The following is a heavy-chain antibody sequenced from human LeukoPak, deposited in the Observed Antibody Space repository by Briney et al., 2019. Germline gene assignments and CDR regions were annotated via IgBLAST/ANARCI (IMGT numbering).Heavy chain of an antibody. CDR3: ARDPIVATYWGYFDY. CDR1: GGTFSSYA. J-gene: IGHJ4*02. CDR2: IIPIFGTA. V-gene: IGHV1-69*05. D-gene: IGHD5-12*01. Sequence: GASVKVSCKASGGTFSSYAISWVRQAPGQGLEWMGGIIPIFGTANYAQKFQGRVTITTDESTSTAYMELSSLRSEDTAVYYCARDPIVATYWGYFDYWGQGTLVTVSS.